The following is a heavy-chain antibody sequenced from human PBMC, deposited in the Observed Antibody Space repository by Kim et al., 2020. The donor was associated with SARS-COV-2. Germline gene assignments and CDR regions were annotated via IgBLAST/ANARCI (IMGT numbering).Heavy chain of an antibody. D-gene: IGHD6-13*01. J-gene: IGHJ4*02. CDR3: ARLGSSCWNCDY. Sequence: YVDSVKGRITISRDNAKNSLYLKRNSLSAEDSGVYYWARLGSSCWNCDYWGQGTLVTVSS. V-gene: IGHV3-7*04.